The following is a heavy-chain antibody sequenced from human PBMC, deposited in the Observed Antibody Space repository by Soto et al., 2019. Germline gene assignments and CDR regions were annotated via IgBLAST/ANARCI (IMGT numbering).Heavy chain of an antibody. CDR3: ARGKYRDWDS. CDR1: WFTFSSYW. Sequence: GGSLRLSCTASWFTFSSYWLSWVRQAPGEGLEWVAKIKQDGSEKYYVDSVKGRFTISRDNAKNSLYLQMNSPSAEDMAEYASARGKYRDWDSWGQGTLVTVSS. D-gene: IGHD2-21*02. J-gene: IGHJ4*02. V-gene: IGHV3-7*01. CDR2: IKQDGSEK.